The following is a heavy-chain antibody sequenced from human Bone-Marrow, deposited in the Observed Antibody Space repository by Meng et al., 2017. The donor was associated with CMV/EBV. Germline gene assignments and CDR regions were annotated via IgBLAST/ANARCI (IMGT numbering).Heavy chain of an antibody. J-gene: IGHJ6*02. Sequence: ESLKISCAASGFTFSSYWMHWVRQAPGKGLVWVSRINSDGSSTSYADSVKGRFTISRDNAKNTLYLQMNSLRAEDTAVYYCARAPVVPAADTYYYYGMDVWGQGTTVTVSS. V-gene: IGHV3-74*01. D-gene: IGHD2-2*01. CDR1: GFTFSSYW. CDR3: ARAPVVPAADTYYYYGMDV. CDR2: INSDGSST.